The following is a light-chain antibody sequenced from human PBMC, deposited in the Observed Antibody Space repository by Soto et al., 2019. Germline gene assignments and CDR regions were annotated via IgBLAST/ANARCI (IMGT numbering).Light chain of an antibody. Sequence: EIVLTQSPGTLSLSPGEIATLSCRASQSVSSSYLAWYQQKPGQAPRLLIYGASSRATGIPDRFSGSGSGTDFTLTISRLEPEDFAVYYCQQYGSSLLTFGGGTKVEIK. CDR2: GAS. CDR1: QSVSSSY. J-gene: IGKJ4*01. V-gene: IGKV3-20*01. CDR3: QQYGSSLLT.